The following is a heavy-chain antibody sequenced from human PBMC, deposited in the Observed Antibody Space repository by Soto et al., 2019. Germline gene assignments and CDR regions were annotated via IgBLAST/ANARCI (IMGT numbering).Heavy chain of an antibody. V-gene: IGHV6-1*01. J-gene: IGHJ6*02. D-gene: IGHD5-12*01. CDR3: ARGIVARERYYYYYGMDV. CDR2: TYYRSKWYN. CDR1: GDSASSNSAA. Sequence: SQTLSLTCAISGDSASSNSAAWNWIRQSPSRGLEWLGRTYYRSKWYNDYAVSVKSRITINPDTSKNQFSLQLNSVTPEDTAVYYCARGIVARERYYYYYGMDVWGQGTTVTVSS.